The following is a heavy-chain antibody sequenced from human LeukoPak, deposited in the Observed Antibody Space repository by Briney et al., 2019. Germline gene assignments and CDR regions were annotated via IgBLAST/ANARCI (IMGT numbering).Heavy chain of an antibody. CDR1: GGSISSSSYY. D-gene: IGHD3-3*01. CDR3: ARVFSYPLRAPFDP. J-gene: IGHJ5*02. CDR2: IYYSGST. Sequence: PSETLSLTCTVSGGSISSSSYYWGWIRQPPGKGLEWIGSIYYSGSTYYNPSLKSRVTISVDTSKNQFSLKLSSVTAADTAVYYCARVFSYPLRAPFDPWGQGTLATVSS. V-gene: IGHV4-39*07.